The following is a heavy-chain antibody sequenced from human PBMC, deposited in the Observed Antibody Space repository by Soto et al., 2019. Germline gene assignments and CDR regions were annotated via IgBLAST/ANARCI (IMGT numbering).Heavy chain of an antibody. CDR3: AQGVTTPDYDFWSGYFDY. CDR2: ISWNSGSI. Sequence: EVQLVESGGGLVQPGRSLRLSCAASGFTFDDYAMHWVRQAPGKGLEWVSGISWNSGSIGYADSVKGRFTISRDNAKNSXXLQMNSLRAEDTALYYCAQGVTTPDYDFWSGYFDYWGQGTLVTVSS. J-gene: IGHJ4*02. D-gene: IGHD3-3*01. V-gene: IGHV3-9*01. CDR1: GFTFDDYA.